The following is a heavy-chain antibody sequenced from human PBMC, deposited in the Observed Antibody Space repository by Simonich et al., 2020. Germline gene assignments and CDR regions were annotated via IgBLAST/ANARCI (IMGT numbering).Heavy chain of an antibody. CDR2: ISSSSSYI. V-gene: IGHV3-21*01. CDR3: ARWIAVAGTGAYGMDV. D-gene: IGHD6-19*01. Sequence: EVQLVESGGGLVKPGGSLRLSCAASGFTFSSYSMNWVRQAPGKGLEWVSSISSSSSYIYYADSVKVRFTISRDYAKNSLYLQMNSLRAEDTAVYYCARWIAVAGTGAYGMDVWGQGTTVTVSS. J-gene: IGHJ6*02. CDR1: GFTFSSYS.